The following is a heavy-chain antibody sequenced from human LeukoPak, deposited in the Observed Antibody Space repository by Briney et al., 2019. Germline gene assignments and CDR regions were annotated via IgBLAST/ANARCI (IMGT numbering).Heavy chain of an antibody. J-gene: IGHJ4*02. V-gene: IGHV3-7*01. CDR2: INQDGSEK. D-gene: IGHD1-26*01. CDR3: VGCAGRYCYFDY. Sequence: GGSLRLSCAGSGFTFSTYWMSWVRQAPGKGLEWVANINQDGSEKHYVDSVRGRFTISRDNAKNSLYLQMSSLRAEDTAVYYCVGCAGRYCYFDYWGRGTLVTVSS. CDR1: GFTFSTYW.